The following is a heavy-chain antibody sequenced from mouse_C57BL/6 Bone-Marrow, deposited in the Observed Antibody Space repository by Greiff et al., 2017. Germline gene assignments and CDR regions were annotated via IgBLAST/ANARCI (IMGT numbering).Heavy chain of an antibody. J-gene: IGHJ1*03. V-gene: IGHV3-6*01. CDR3: ASYYGSSYPYWYFDV. CDR2: ISYDGSN. CDR1: GYSITSGYY. Sequence: DVQLVESGPGLVKPSQSLSLTCSVTGYSITSGYYWNWIRQFPGNKLEWMSYISYDGSNNYNPSLKNRISITRDTSKNQFFLKLNSVTTEDTATYYCASYYGSSYPYWYFDVWGTGTTVTVSS. D-gene: IGHD1-1*01.